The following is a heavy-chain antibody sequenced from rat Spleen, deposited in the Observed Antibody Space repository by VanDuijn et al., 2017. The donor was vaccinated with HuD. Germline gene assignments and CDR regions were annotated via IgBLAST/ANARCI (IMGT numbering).Heavy chain of an antibody. D-gene: IGHD1-4*01. CDR2: IIFDCSST. J-gene: IGHJ2*01. CDR3: AIHLGYGYTYRYFDY. Sequence: EVQLVESGGGLVQPGRSLKLSCAASGFTFSDYAMAWVRQAPKKGLEWVATIIFDCSSTYYRDSVKGRFNISRDNAKSTLYLQMDILRSEDTATYYCAIHLGYGYTYRYFDYWGQGVMVTVSS. V-gene: IGHV5-17*01. CDR1: GFTFSDYA.